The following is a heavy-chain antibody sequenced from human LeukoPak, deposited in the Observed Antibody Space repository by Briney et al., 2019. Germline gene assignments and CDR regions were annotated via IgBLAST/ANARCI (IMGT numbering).Heavy chain of an antibody. CDR1: GYSFTIYW. D-gene: IGHD6-13*01. CDR3: ARFGHLAIVGQQLDPYDPFDI. V-gene: IGHV5-51*01. J-gene: IGHJ3*02. Sequence: GESLKISCKGSGYSFTIYWIGWVREMPGKGLEWMGIIYPGDSDTRYSPSLQGQVTISAAMSISTAYLQWSSLKASHTAIYHCARFGHLAIVGQQLDPYDPFDIWGQGKMVTVSS. CDR2: IYPGDSDT.